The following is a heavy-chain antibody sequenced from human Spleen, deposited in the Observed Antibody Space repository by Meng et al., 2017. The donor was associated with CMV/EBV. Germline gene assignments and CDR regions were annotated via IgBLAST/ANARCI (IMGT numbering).Heavy chain of an antibody. D-gene: IGHD5-18*01. CDR3: ASKVSVDTAMFVDAFDI. Sequence: KISCKGSGYSFTSYWIGWVRQMPGKGLEWMGIIYPGDSDTRYSPSFQGQVTISADKSISTAYLQWSSLKASDTAMYYCASKVSVDTAMFVDAFDIWGQGTMVTVSS. J-gene: IGHJ3*02. CDR1: GYSFTSYW. CDR2: IYPGDSDT. V-gene: IGHV5-51*01.